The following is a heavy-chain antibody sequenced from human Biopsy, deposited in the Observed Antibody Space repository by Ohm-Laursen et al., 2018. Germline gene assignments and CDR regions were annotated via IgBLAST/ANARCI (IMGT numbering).Heavy chain of an antibody. Sequence: SLRLSCAASGFPFDDYAMHWVRQVPGKGLEWVAGIHWNSGVIDYVDSVKGRFTISRDNAKNSLYLQLNSLRTEDTAFYYCARAYGNGFYRDAFDLWGQGNAGHRLL. V-gene: IGHV3-9*01. CDR3: ARAYGNGFYRDAFDL. D-gene: IGHD6-19*01. CDR1: GFPFDDYA. J-gene: IGHJ3*01. CDR2: IHWNSGVI.